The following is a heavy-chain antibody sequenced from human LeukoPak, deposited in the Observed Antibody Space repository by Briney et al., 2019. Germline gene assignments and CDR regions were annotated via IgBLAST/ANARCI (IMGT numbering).Heavy chain of an antibody. Sequence: SETLSLTCVVYGGAFSGYYGSWIRQPPGKGLDGIGEINHRGSTNYNPSLKSRVSISVDTSKNQFSLKLSSVTAADTAVYYCARNYITVAGTHDYWYFDLWGRGTLVTVSS. CDR2: INHRGST. D-gene: IGHD6-19*01. CDR3: ARNYITVAGTHDYWYFDL. V-gene: IGHV4-34*01. J-gene: IGHJ2*01. CDR1: GGAFSGYY.